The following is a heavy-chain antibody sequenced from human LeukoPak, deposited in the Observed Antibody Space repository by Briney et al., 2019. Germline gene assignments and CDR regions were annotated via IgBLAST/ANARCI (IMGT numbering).Heavy chain of an antibody. CDR1: GYTFTSYG. D-gene: IGHD3-22*01. J-gene: IGHJ4*02. Sequence: ASVKVSCKASGYTFTSYGISWVRQAPGQGLEWMGWISAYNGNTTYAQMLQGRVTKTTDQSQSTAYMELRRLRSDDPAVYYCSKDLRESSVYYLSLVYWGQGTLVTVSS. CDR3: SKDLRESSVYYLSLVY. CDR2: ISAYNGNT. V-gene: IGHV1-18*01.